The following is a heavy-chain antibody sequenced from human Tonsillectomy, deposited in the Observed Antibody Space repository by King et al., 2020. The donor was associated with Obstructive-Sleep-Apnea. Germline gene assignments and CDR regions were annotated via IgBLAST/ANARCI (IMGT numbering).Heavy chain of an antibody. Sequence: VQLVESGGGLVKPGGSLRLSCVFSGFTFSNAWMSWVRQAPGKGLEWVGRIKSRTDGGPTDYAAPVKGRFTNSRDDSKNKMYLQMNSLKTDGTAVYYCTTRGFGELYYGIDVWGQGTTVTVSS. D-gene: IGHD3-10*01. CDR3: TTRGFGELYYGIDV. CDR2: IKSRTDGGPT. CDR1: GFTFSNAW. V-gene: IGHV3-15*01. J-gene: IGHJ6*02.